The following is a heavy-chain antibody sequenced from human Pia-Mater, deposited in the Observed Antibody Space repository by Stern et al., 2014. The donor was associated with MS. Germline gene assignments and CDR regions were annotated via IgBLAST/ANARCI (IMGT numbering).Heavy chain of an antibody. V-gene: IGHV4-59*01. D-gene: IGHD2-15*01. CDR3: ARVVVLAGSRWFDP. Sequence: QVQLQESGPGLVKPSETLSLTCSVSGDSISGNYWSWIRQPPGKGLEWVGYIYYTGSTTYNPSLKSRVTISIDTSKTQFALRLNSVTAADTAVYYWARVVVLAGSRWFDPWGQGILVSVSS. CDR2: IYYTGST. J-gene: IGHJ5*02. CDR1: GDSISGNY.